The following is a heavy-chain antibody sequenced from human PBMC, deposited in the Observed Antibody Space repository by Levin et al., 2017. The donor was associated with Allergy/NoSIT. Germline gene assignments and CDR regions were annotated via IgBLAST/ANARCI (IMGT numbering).Heavy chain of an antibody. CDR3: ARLHYGDFEARNDY. D-gene: IGHD4-17*01. J-gene: IGHJ4*02. CDR2: INGDGSST. Sequence: PGGSLRLSCVGSGFIFSSYWMYWVRQAPGKGLVWVSRINGDGSSTSYADSVKGRFTISRDNAKNTLYLQINNLGAEDTAVYYCARLHYGDFEARNDYWGQGTLITVSS. CDR1: GFIFSSYW. V-gene: IGHV3-74*01.